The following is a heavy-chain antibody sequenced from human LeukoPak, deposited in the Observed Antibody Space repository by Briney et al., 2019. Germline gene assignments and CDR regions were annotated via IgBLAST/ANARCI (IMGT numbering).Heavy chain of an antibody. CDR3: AREGPSGYYFDY. D-gene: IGHD6-13*01. J-gene: IGHJ4*03. V-gene: IGHV3-33*01. CDR2: IWYDGSNK. Sequence: GRSLRLSCAASGFTFSSYGMHWVRQAPGKGLEWVAVIWYDGSNKYYADSVKGRFTISRDNSKNTLYLQMNSLRAEDTAVYYCAREGPSGYYFDYWGQGTTVTVSS. CDR1: GFTFSSYG.